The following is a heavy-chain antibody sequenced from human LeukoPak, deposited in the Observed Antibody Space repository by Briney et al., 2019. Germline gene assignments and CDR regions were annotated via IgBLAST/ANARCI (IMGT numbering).Heavy chain of an antibody. J-gene: IGHJ3*02. Sequence: SGGSLRLSCAASGFTFSSYGMHWVRQAPGKGLEWVAVIWYDGSNKYYADSVKGRFTISRDNSKNTLYLQMNSLRAEDTAVYYCARGQYYYGSGSSDAFDIWGRGTMVTVSS. D-gene: IGHD3-10*01. CDR2: IWYDGSNK. CDR1: GFTFSSYG. CDR3: ARGQYYYGSGSSDAFDI. V-gene: IGHV3-33*01.